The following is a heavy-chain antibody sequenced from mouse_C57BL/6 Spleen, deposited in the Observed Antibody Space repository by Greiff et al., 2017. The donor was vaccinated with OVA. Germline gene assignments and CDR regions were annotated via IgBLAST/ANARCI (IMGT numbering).Heavy chain of an antibody. Sequence: VQLVESGPELVKPGASVKISCKASGYAFSSSWMNWVKQRPGKGLEWIGRIYPGDGDTNYNGKFKGKATLTADKSSSTAYMQLSSLTSEDSAVYFCARGAYYSNFYAMDYWGQGTSVTVSS. CDR3: ARGAYYSNFYAMDY. V-gene: IGHV1-82*01. J-gene: IGHJ4*01. D-gene: IGHD2-5*01. CDR1: GYAFSSSW. CDR2: IYPGDGDT.